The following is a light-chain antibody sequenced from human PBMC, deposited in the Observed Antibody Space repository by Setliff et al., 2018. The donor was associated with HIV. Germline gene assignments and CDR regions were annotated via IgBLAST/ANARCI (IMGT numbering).Light chain of an antibody. J-gene: IGLJ1*01. CDR3: NSFASNSAYTPYV. Sequence: QSALTQPASVSGSPGQSITIPCTGTSSDIGRYNSVSWYQQKPGKAPKLLIFDVNNRPSGVSTRFSASKSGNTASLTISGLQPEDEADYYCNSFASNSAYTPYVFGTGTK. CDR1: SSDIGRYNS. CDR2: DVN. V-gene: IGLV2-14*01.